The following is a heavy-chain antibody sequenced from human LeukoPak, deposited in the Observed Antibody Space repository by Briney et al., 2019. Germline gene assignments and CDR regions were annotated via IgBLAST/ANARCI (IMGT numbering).Heavy chain of an antibody. D-gene: IGHD2-15*01. J-gene: IGHJ3*02. CDR2: MNPNSGNT. V-gene: IGHV1-8*01. Sequence: ASVKVPCKASGYTFTSYDINWVRQATGQGLEWMGWMNPNSGNTGYAQKFQGRVTMTRNTSISTAYMELSSLRSEDTAVYYCAREGIVVVAATDAFDIWGQGTMVTVSS. CDR1: GYTFTSYD. CDR3: AREGIVVVAATDAFDI.